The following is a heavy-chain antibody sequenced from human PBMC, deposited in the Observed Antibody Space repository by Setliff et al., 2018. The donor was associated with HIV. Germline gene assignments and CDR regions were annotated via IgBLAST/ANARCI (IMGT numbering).Heavy chain of an antibody. Sequence: SETLSLTCAVSGYSISSGYYWGWIRQPPGKGLEWIGSIYHSGSTYYNPSLKSRVTISVDTSKNQFSLKLSSVTAADTAVYYCARQFTVQWLVSTYGMDVWGQGTTVTVSS. D-gene: IGHD6-19*01. CDR3: ARQFTVQWLVSTYGMDV. CDR1: GYSISSGYY. V-gene: IGHV4-38-2*01. J-gene: IGHJ6*02. CDR2: IYHSGST.